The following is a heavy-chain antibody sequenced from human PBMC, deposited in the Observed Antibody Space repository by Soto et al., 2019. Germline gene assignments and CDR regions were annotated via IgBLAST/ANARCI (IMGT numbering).Heavy chain of an antibody. D-gene: IGHD2-2*01. V-gene: IGHV3-21*01. CDR3: ARAGQLPNYYYYMDV. CDR1: GFTFSSYS. CDR2: ISSSSSYI. Sequence: GSLRLSCAASGFTFSSYSMNWVRQAPGKGLEWVSSISSSSSYIYYADSVKGRFTISRNNAKNSLYLQMNSLGAEDTAVYYCARAGQLPNYYYYMDVWGKGTTVTVSS. J-gene: IGHJ6*03.